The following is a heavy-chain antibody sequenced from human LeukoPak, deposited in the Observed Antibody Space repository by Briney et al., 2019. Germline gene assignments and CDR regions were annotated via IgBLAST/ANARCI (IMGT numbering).Heavy chain of an antibody. V-gene: IGHV3-74*01. CDR2: INNDESST. Sequence: AVSLGCSFAASGFTFSSYWRHWVRQAPGKGLMWVTRINNDESSTSFADYVKGRFTISRDNAKNTLYLQMNSLRVEDTAVYYCARGSRAVAGFDYWGQGTLVTVSS. CDR3: ARGSRAVAGFDY. CDR1: GFTFSSYW. D-gene: IGHD6-19*01. J-gene: IGHJ4*02.